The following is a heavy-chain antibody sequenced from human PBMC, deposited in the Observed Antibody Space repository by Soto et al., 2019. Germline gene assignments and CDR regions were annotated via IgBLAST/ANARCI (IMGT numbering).Heavy chain of an antibody. D-gene: IGHD1-1*01. CDR2: INPKTGDT. CDR1: GYTFSDYY. V-gene: IGHV1-2*04. CDR3: AREPNRTTTTDGISSGQCWFDP. J-gene: IGHJ5*02. Sequence: QVHLVQSGGEVKKPGASVKVSCTASGYTFSDYYIHWVRQAPGHGLEGTGWINPKTGDTNYVKKFHDWVTMTRDTSINTVYMELRNLKFDDTAVYYCAREPNRTTTTDGISSGQCWFDPWGQGTLVTVSS.